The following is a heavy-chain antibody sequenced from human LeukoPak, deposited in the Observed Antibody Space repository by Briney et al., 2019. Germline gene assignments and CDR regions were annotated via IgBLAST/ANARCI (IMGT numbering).Heavy chain of an antibody. J-gene: IGHJ4*02. D-gene: IGHD4-17*01. V-gene: IGHV4-59*01. CDR2: IYYSGST. CDR1: GGSISSYY. CDR3: ARYGEDYGDSRFDY. Sequence: SETLSLTCTVSGGSISSYYWSWIRQPPGKGLEWIGYIYYSGSTNYNPSLKSRVTISVDTSKNQFSLKLSSVTAADTAVYYCARYGEDYGDSRFDYWGQGTLVTVSS.